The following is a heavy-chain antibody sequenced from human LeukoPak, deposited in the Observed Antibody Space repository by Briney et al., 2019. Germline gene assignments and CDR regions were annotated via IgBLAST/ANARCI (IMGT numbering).Heavy chain of an antibody. J-gene: IGHJ4*02. D-gene: IGHD6-19*01. CDR2: ISSSGSTI. CDR3: ARDTSVSGTDFDY. Sequence: PGGSLRLSCAAYGFTFSSYEMNWVRQAPGKGLEWVSYISSSGSTIFYADSVKGRFTISRDNAKNSLYLQMNSLRAEDTAVYYCARDTSVSGTDFDYWGQGTLVTVSS. CDR1: GFTFSSYE. V-gene: IGHV3-48*03.